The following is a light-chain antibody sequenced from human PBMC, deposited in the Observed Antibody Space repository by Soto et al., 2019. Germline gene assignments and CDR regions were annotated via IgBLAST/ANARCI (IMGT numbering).Light chain of an antibody. CDR1: QSVSSN. CDR3: HQYNNWPRT. J-gene: IGKJ1*01. V-gene: IGKV3-15*01. Sequence: EIVMTQSPATLSVSPGERATLSCRASQSVSSNLAWYQQKPGQAPRPLIYDASTRATGIPARFSGSGSGTEFTLTISSLQSEDFAVYYCHQYNNWPRTFGQGTKVEIK. CDR2: DAS.